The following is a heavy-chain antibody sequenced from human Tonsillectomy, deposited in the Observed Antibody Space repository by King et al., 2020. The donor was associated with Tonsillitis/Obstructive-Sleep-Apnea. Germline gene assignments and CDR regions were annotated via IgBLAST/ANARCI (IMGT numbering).Heavy chain of an antibody. D-gene: IGHD1-14*01. CDR2: IYWDDDK. CDR3: AHTGQLRGRGADAFDI. CDR1: GFSLSTSGVG. V-gene: IGHV2-5*02. J-gene: IGHJ3*02. Sequence: FTLKESGPTLVKPTQTLTLTCTFSGFSLSTSGVGVGWIRQPPGKALEWLALIYWDDDKRYSPSLKTRLTITTDTSKNQVVLTMTNMDPVDTATYYCAHTGQLRGRGADAFDIWGQGTVVTVSS.